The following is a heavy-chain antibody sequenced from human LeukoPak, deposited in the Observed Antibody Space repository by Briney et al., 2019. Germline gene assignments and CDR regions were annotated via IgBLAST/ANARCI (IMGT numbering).Heavy chain of an antibody. CDR1: GFTFSSYA. Sequence: GGSLRLSCAASGFTFSSYAMSWVRQAPGKGLEWVSAISASGGTTYYADSVKGRFTISRDNSENTLFLQMNSLRAEDTAVYYCAKEPREYCSSTSCPNWFDSWGQGTLVTVSS. J-gene: IGHJ5*01. CDR2: ISASGGTT. V-gene: IGHV3-23*01. CDR3: AKEPREYCSSTSCPNWFDS. D-gene: IGHD2-2*01.